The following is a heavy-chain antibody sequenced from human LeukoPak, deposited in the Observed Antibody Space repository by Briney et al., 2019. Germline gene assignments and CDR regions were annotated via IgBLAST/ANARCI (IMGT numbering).Heavy chain of an antibody. J-gene: IGHJ6*02. D-gene: IGHD6-19*01. V-gene: IGHV3-21*01. CDR3: ARVIERQWLIPSYYYYGMDV. CDR2: ISSSSYI. Sequence: GGSLRLSCAASGFTFSSYSMNWVREAPGKGLEWVSSISSSSYIYYADSVKGRFTISRDNAKNSLYLQMNSLRAEDTAVYYCARVIERQWLIPSYYYYGMDVWGQGTTVTVSS. CDR1: GFTFSSYS.